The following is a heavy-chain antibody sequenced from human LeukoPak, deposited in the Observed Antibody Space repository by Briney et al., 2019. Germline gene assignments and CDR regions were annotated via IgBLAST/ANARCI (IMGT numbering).Heavy chain of an antibody. CDR1: GGSISISNYY. D-gene: IGHD1-26*01. V-gene: IGHV4-39*01. CDR3: ARRPSYPVGAIDY. J-gene: IGHJ4*02. CDR2: ISYSGT. Sequence: SETLSLTCTVSGGSISISNYYWGWIRQPPGRGLEWIASISYSGTYYNPSLKTRLTISVDTSKNHFSLNLRSVTAADTAVYYCARRPSYPVGAIDYWGQGTLVTASS.